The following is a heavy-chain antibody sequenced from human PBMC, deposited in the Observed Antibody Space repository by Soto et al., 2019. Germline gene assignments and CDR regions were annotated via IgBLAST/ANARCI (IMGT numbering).Heavy chain of an antibody. V-gene: IGHV1-18*01. CDR3: AMVDVYVTPSPQDV. CDR2: INASNGNT. J-gene: IGHJ6*02. CDR1: GSRFTSSG. Sequence: ASVKVSCKASGSRFTSSGIGWVRQAPGQGLEWMGWINASNGNTNYAQNLQGRVTLTTDTSTRTAYMELRSLRSNDTAVYYCAMVDVYVTPSPQDVWGQGTTVTVSS. D-gene: IGHD3-16*01.